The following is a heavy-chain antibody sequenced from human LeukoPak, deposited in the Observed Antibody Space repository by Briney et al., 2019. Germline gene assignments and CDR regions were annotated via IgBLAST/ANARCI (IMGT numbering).Heavy chain of an antibody. CDR1: GYTFTGYY. Sequence: GASVKVSCKASGYTFTGYYMHWVRQAPGQGLEWMGWINPNSGGTNYAQKFPGRVTMTRDTSISTAYMELSRLRSDGTAVYYCARGPSHYYGSGSYYSYWGQGTLVTVSS. CDR3: ARGPSHYYGSGSYYSY. V-gene: IGHV1-2*02. CDR2: INPNSGGT. J-gene: IGHJ4*02. D-gene: IGHD3-10*01.